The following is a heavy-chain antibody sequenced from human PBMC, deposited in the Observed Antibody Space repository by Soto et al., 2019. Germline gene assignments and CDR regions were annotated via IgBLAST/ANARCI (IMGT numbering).Heavy chain of an antibody. Sequence: GGSLRLSCAASGFTFSSYAMSWVRQAPGKGLEWVSAISGSGGSTYYADSVKGRFTISRDNSKNTLYLQMNSLRAEDTAVYYCAKAIDYYDSSGYYEMFDYWGQGTLVTVSS. V-gene: IGHV3-23*01. D-gene: IGHD3-22*01. CDR1: GFTFSSYA. CDR2: ISGSGGST. CDR3: AKAIDYYDSSGYYEMFDY. J-gene: IGHJ4*02.